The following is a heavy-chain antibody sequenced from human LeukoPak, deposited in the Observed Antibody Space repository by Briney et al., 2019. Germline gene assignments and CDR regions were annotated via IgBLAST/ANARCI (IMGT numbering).Heavy chain of an antibody. CDR3: GRGGGGVVVIAIGDAFDI. D-gene: IGHD2-21*01. CDR2: MNPNSGNT. J-gene: IGHJ3*02. V-gene: IGHV1-8*03. CDR1: GYTFTSYD. Sequence: ASVKVSCKASGYTFTSYDINWVRQATGQGLEWMGWMNPNSGNTGYAQKFQGRVTITRSTSISTAYMELSSLRSEDTAVYYCGRGGGGVVVIAIGDAFDIWGQGTMVTVSS.